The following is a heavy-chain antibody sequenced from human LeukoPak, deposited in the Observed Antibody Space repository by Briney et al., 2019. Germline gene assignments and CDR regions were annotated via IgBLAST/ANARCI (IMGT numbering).Heavy chain of an antibody. D-gene: IGHD3-3*01. CDR1: GYTFTSYY. J-gene: IGHJ5*02. V-gene: IGHV1-2*02. CDR2: INPDRGGT. CDR3: ARCISILPSGFDP. Sequence: ASVKVSCKASGYTFTSYYMHWVRQAPGQGLEWMGWINPDRGGTNYAQKFRGRVTMTRDTSISTAYMELSRLRSDDTAVYYCARCISILPSGFDPWGQGTLVTVFS.